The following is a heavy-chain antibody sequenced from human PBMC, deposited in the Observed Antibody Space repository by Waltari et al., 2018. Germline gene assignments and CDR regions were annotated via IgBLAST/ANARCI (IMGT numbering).Heavy chain of an antibody. D-gene: IGHD6-19*01. V-gene: IGHV3-21*01. CDR2: ISSSSSYI. CDR1: GFTFSSYS. CDR3: VKERWVRQWLVFDF. J-gene: IGHJ4*02. Sequence: EVQLVESGGGLVKPGGSLRLSCAASGFTFSSYSMDWVRQAPGKGLEWVSSISSSSSYIYYADSVKGRFTISRDNAKNSLYLQMTSLRPDDTAVYYCVKERWVRQWLVFDFWGQGTPVTVSS.